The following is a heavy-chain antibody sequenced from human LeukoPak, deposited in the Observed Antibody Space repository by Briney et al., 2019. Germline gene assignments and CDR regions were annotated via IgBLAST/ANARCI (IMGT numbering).Heavy chain of an antibody. D-gene: IGHD3-3*01. CDR2: IRYDGSNK. J-gene: IGHJ4*02. Sequence: QPGGSLRLSCAASGFTFSSYGMHWVRQAPGKGLELVALIRYDGSNKYYADSVKGRFTISRDNSKNTLYLKMNSLRAEDTAVHYCAKEPHDFWSGYYAYFDYWGQGTLVTVSS. V-gene: IGHV3-30*02. CDR1: GFTFSSYG. CDR3: AKEPHDFWSGYYAYFDY.